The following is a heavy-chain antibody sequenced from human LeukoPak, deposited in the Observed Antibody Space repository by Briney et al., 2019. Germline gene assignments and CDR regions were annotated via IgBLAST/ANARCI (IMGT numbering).Heavy chain of an antibody. V-gene: IGHV4-59*08. CDR3: ARHRHDLLDY. Sequence: SETLSLTCTVSGGSISSYYWSWIRQPPGKGLEWIGYIYYSGSTNYNPSLKSRVTISVDTSKNQFSLKLSSVTAADTAVYYCARHRHDLLDYWGQGTLVTVSS. D-gene: IGHD2-21*02. CDR1: GGSISSYY. J-gene: IGHJ4*02. CDR2: IYYSGST.